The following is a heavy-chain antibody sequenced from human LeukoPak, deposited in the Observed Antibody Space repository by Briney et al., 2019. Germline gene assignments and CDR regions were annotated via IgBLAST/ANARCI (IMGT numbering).Heavy chain of an antibody. CDR3: ARLPFLEWVIDY. Sequence: GASVKVSCKASGGTFSSYAISWVRQAPGQGLEWMGGIIPIFGTANYAQKFQGRVTITADESTSTAYMELSSLRSEDTAVYYCARLPFLEWVIDYWGQGTLVTVSS. J-gene: IGHJ4*02. CDR2: IIPIFGTA. CDR1: GGTFSSYA. D-gene: IGHD3-3*01. V-gene: IGHV1-69*13.